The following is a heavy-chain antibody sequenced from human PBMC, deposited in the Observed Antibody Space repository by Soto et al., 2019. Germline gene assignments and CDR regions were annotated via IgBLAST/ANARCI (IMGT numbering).Heavy chain of an antibody. CDR3: AKRKYCPSTTCFDY. D-gene: IGHD2-2*01. Sequence: GGSLRLSCSASGFTFSSYAMHWVRQAPGKGLEYVSAISSNGGSTYYAASVKGRFTISRDNSNNTLYLQMSSLRAEDTAVYYCAKRKYCPSTTCFDYWGQGTQVTVSS. J-gene: IGHJ4*02. V-gene: IGHV3-64D*06. CDR1: GFTFSSYA. CDR2: ISSNGGST.